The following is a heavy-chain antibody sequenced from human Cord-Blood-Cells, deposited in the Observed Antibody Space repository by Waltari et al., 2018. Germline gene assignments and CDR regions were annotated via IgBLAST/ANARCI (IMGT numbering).Heavy chain of an antibody. CDR1: GFTFSSYA. CDR2: ISYDGSNK. V-gene: IGHV3-30-3*01. Sequence: QVQLVESGGGVVQPGRSLRLSCAASGFTFSSYAMPWVRQAPGKGLEWVAVISYDGSNKYYADSVKGRFTISRDNSKNTLYLQMNSLRAEDTAVYYCARDTLRFLEWLFDYWGQGTLVTVSS. CDR3: ARDTLRFLEWLFDY. D-gene: IGHD3-3*01. J-gene: IGHJ4*02.